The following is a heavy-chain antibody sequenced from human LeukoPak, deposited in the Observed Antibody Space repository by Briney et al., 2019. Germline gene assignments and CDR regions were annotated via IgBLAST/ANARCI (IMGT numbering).Heavy chain of an antibody. CDR3: ARDIGGGSDY. CDR1: GFTFDDYA. J-gene: IGHJ4*02. Sequence: GGSLRLSCAASGFTFDDYAMHWVRQAPGKGLEWVSGISWNSGSIGYADSVKGRFTISRDNAKNTLYLQMNSLRAEDTAVYYCARDIGGGSDYWGQGTLVTVSS. V-gene: IGHV3-9*01. D-gene: IGHD1-26*01. CDR2: ISWNSGSI.